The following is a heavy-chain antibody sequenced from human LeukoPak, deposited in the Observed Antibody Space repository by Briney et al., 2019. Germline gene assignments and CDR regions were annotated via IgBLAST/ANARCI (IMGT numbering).Heavy chain of an antibody. J-gene: IGHJ4*03. CDR1: GGSFSTYY. CDR2: INHRGDT. Sequence: SETLSLTCAVYGGSFSTYYWSWISQSPGKGLEWIAEINHRGDTNYNPSVKSRVTISVDTSKSQFSLKVSSLTAADTAVYYCARGPTISETGYFDYWGQGTLVTVSS. CDR3: ARGPTISETGYFDY. D-gene: IGHD1-1*01. V-gene: IGHV4-34*01.